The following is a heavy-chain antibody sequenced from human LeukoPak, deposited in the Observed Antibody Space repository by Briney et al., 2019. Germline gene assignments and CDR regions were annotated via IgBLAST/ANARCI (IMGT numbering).Heavy chain of an antibody. D-gene: IGHD1-14*01. CDR2: MNPNSGNT. CDR3: ATGPGAPDY. J-gene: IGHJ4*02. Sequence: ASVKVSCKASGYTFTSYDINWVRQATGQGLEWMGWMNPNSGNTGYAQKFQGRVTMTEDTSTDTAYMDLSSLRSEDTAVYYCATGPGAPDYWGQGTLVTVSS. V-gene: IGHV1-8*01. CDR1: GYTFTSYD.